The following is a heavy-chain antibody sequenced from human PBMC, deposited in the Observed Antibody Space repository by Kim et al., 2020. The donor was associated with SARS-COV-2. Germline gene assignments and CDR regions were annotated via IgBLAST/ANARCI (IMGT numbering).Heavy chain of an antibody. Sequence: KYSQKFQGRVPITRDTSASTAYMELSSLRSEDTAVYYCARDPVYYYGMDVWGQGTTVTVSS. CDR3: ARDPVYYYGMDV. V-gene: IGHV1-3*01. J-gene: IGHJ6*02.